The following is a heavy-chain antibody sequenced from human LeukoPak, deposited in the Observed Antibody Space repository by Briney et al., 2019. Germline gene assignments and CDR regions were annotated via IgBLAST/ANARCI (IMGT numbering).Heavy chain of an antibody. V-gene: IGHV3-23*01. CDR2: ISGSGGST. D-gene: IGHD3-10*01. CDR1: GFTFSSYA. Sequence: QPGGSLRLSCAASGFTFSSYAMSWVRQAPGKGLEWVSAISGSGGSTYYADSVKGRFTISRDNAKNTMYLQMNSLRAEDTAVYYCALVRGVPGAFDIWGQGTMVTVSS. CDR3: ALVRGVPGAFDI. J-gene: IGHJ3*02.